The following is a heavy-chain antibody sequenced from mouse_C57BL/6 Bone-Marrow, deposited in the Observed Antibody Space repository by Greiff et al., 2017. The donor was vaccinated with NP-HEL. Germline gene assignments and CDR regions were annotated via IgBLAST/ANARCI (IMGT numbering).Heavy chain of an antibody. D-gene: IGHD2-3*01. CDR2: ITHSGET. Sequence: VQLQQSGPGLVKPSQSLFLTCSITGFPITSGYYWFWIRQSPGKPLEWMGYITHSGETFYNPSLQSPISITRETSKNPFFLQLNSVTTEDTAMYYCAGDYDGYWYFDVWGTGTTVTVSS. J-gene: IGHJ1*03. CDR1: GFPITSGYY. V-gene: IGHV12-3*01. CDR3: AGDYDGYWYFDV.